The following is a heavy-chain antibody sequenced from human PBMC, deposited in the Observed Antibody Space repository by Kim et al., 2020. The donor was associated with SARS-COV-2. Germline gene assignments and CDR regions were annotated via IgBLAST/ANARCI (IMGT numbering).Heavy chain of an antibody. D-gene: IGHD4-4*01. CDR3: ARDFSNYEVNWFHP. Sequence: ASVKVSCKTSGYTFTDYHMHWLRQAPGQGLEWMGWIDPNSGDTKYARHFQGRVTMTTDTSISTAYMELSRLTSDDTAVYFCARDFSNYEVNWFHPWGQGTLVTVSS. J-gene: IGHJ5*02. V-gene: IGHV1-2*02. CDR2: IDPNSGDT. CDR1: GYTFTDYH.